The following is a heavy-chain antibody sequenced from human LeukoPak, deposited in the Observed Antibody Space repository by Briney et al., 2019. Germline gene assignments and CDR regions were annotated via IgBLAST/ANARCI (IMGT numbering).Heavy chain of an antibody. V-gene: IGHV4-34*01. CDR3: ARGFATWDY. Sequence: SETLSLTCAVYGGSFSGYYWSWIRQPPGKGLEWIGEINHSGSTNYNPSLKSRVTISVDTSKNQFSLKPSSVTAADTAVYYCARGFATWDYWGQGTLVTVSS. J-gene: IGHJ4*02. CDR1: GGSFSGYY. CDR2: INHSGST.